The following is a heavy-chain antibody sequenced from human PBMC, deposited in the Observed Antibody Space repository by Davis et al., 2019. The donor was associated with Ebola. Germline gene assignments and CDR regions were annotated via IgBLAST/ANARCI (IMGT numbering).Heavy chain of an antibody. CDR2: VNPNTGNT. Sequence: ASVKVSCKPSGYTFTSYDINWVRQAPGQGLEWMGWVNPNTGNTGYAQKFQGRVTMTRSTSMSTVYMELRSLSSDDTAVYYCARGPGELSWLGLDVWGKGTTVTVSS. J-gene: IGHJ6*04. CDR3: ARGPGELSWLGLDV. CDR1: GYTFTSYD. V-gene: IGHV1-8*01. D-gene: IGHD3-10*01.